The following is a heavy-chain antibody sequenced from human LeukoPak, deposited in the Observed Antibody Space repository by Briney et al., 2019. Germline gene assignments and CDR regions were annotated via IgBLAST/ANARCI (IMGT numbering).Heavy chain of an antibody. CDR3: ARDLSNYDFWSGSSGFDP. Sequence: TSETLSLTCSVSDYSISSGYYWGWIRQSPGKGLEWIGSISHSGNTYYNPSLKSRVTISVFASVDEFSLRLSSVTAADTAVYYCARDLSNYDFWSGSSGFDPWGQGTLVTVSS. V-gene: IGHV4-38-2*02. CDR2: ISHSGNT. D-gene: IGHD3-3*01. CDR1: DYSISSGYY. J-gene: IGHJ5*02.